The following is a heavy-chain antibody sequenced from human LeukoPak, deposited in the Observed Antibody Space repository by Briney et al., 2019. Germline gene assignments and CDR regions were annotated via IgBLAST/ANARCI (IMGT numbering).Heavy chain of an antibody. V-gene: IGHV3-74*01. CDR1: GFRVGGYD. D-gene: IGHD6-19*01. CDR3: IMYTSGWN. Sequence: GGSLRLSCAASGFRVGGYDLNWIRQAPGKGPVWVSRVSADGATTVYADSVKGRFTVSRDNAKNTMSLQMTSLRAEDTAVYFCIMYTSGWNWGQGTLVTVSS. CDR2: VSADGATT. J-gene: IGHJ4*02.